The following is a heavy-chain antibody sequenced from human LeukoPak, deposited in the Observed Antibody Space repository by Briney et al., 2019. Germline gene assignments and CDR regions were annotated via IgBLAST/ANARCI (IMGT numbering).Heavy chain of an antibody. D-gene: IGHD6-6*01. Sequence: GGSLRLSCAASGFTFSSDSMNWVRQAPGKGLEWVSSISSSSSYIYYADSVKGRFTISRDNAKNSLYLQVNSLRAEDTAVYYCARGSSNIAARNNCFDPWGQGTLVTVSS. V-gene: IGHV3-21*01. J-gene: IGHJ5*02. CDR1: GFTFSSDS. CDR3: ARGSSNIAARNNCFDP. CDR2: ISSSSSYI.